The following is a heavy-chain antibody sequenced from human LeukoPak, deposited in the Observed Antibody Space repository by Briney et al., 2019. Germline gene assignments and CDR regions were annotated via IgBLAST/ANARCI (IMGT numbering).Heavy chain of an antibody. CDR2: MNPNSGNT. CDR3: ARDHLPVRSSGWSRYYYYMDV. CDR1: GYTFTSYD. J-gene: IGHJ6*03. Sequence: GASVKVSCKASGYTFTSYDINWVRQATGQGLEWMGWMNPNSGNTSYAQKFQGRVTMTRDTSISTAYMELSRLRSDDTAVYYCARDHLPVRSSGWSRYYYYMDVWGKGTTVTVSS. V-gene: IGHV1-8*02. D-gene: IGHD6-19*01.